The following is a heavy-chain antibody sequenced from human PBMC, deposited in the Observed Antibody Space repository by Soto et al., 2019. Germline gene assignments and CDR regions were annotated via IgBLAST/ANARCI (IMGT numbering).Heavy chain of an antibody. CDR2: INSDSSDI. Sequence: VQLVESGGGLVKPGGSLRLSCVASGFTFTSYGMNWLRQAPGKGLEWVSSINSDSSDIYYADSLKGRFTISRDNAKSSLFLQMNSLRAEDTAVYYCARDVENFDRGGYYSPFDSWGQGTLVTVSS. V-gene: IGHV3-21*01. J-gene: IGHJ4*02. CDR3: ARDVENFDRGGYYSPFDS. D-gene: IGHD3-22*01. CDR1: GFTFTSYG.